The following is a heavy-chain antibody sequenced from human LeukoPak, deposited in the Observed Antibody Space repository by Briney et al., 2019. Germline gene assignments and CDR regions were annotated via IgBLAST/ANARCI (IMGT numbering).Heavy chain of an antibody. V-gene: IGHV3-21*01. J-gene: IGHJ4*02. CDR3: AKDKMAYSTSSWDY. D-gene: IGHD6-6*01. Sequence: GGSLRLSCAASGFTFSSYSMNWVRQAPGKGLEWVSSISSSSSYIYYADSVKGRFTISRDNAKNSLYLQMNSLRAEDTAVYYCAKDKMAYSTSSWDYWGQGTLVTVSS. CDR1: GFTFSSYS. CDR2: ISSSSSYI.